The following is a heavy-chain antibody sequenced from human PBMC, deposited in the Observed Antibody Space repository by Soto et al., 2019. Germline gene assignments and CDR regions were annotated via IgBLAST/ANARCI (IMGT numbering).Heavy chain of an antibody. CDR2: IKQDGSEK. CDR3: ARSTSVDAD. CDR1: GFAFSGYW. Sequence: EVQRVESGGDLVQPGGSLRLSCAASGFAFSGYWMSWVRQAPGKGLEGVANIKQDGSEKYYVDSVKGRFTISRDNAKNSPYLQMNSLRVEDTAVYYCARSTSVDADLGQGTLVTVSS. J-gene: IGHJ4*02. V-gene: IGHV3-7*01. D-gene: IGHD5-12*01.